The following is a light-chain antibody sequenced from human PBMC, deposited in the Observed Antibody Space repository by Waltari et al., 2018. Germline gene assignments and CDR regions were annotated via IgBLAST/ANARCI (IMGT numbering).Light chain of an antibody. J-gene: IGKJ2*01. CDR1: QNIDNF. Sequence: DIQMTQSPSSVSASVGDRVTIACRASQNIDNFLTWYQHKPGEAPQVLVFAASTLQDGVPSRFSASASGTHFTLTIGSLQPEDFATYYCQQSHSPPFTFGQGT. V-gene: IGKV1-39*01. CDR2: AAS. CDR3: QQSHSPPFT.